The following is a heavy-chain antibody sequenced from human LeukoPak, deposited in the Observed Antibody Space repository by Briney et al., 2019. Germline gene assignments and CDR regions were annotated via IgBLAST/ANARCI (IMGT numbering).Heavy chain of an antibody. D-gene: IGHD4-17*01. V-gene: IGHV3-64*01. CDR3: ARAFYGDYYYYGMDI. Sequence: GGSLRLSCAASGFTLSSYAMHWVRQAPGKGLEHVSAISSNGGSTFYANSVRGRVTISRDNAKNTLYLQMGSLRPEDMAVYYCARAFYGDYYYYGMDIWGQGTTVTVSS. CDR1: GFTLSSYA. J-gene: IGHJ6*02. CDR2: ISSNGGST.